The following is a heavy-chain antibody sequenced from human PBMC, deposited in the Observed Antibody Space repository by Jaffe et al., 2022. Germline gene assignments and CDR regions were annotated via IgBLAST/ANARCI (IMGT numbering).Heavy chain of an antibody. V-gene: IGHV4-61*02. CDR3: ARGQWLKGNAFDI. Sequence: QVQLQESGPGLVKPSQTLSLTCTVSGGSISSGSYYWSWIRQPAGKGLEWIGRIYTSGSTNYNPSLKSRVTISVDTSKNQFSLKLSSVTAADTAVYYCARGQWLKGNAFDIWGQGTMVTVSS. CDR2: IYTSGST. J-gene: IGHJ3*02. CDR1: GGSISSGSYY. D-gene: IGHD5-12*01.